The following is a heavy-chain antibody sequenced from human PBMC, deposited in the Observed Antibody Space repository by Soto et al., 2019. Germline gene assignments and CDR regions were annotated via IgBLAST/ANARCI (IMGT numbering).Heavy chain of an antibody. J-gene: IGHJ4*02. CDR3: ARAVLPATAPFDY. CDR1: GGSISSYY. D-gene: IGHD2-2*01. Sequence: QVQLQESGPRLVKPSETLSLTCIVSGGSISSYYWSWIRQPPGQGLEWIGYIYYSGSTNYNPSLKSRVTISVDTSKNQFSLTLSSVTAEDTAVYDCARAVLPATAPFDYWGQGTLVTVSS. CDR2: IYYSGST. V-gene: IGHV4-59*01.